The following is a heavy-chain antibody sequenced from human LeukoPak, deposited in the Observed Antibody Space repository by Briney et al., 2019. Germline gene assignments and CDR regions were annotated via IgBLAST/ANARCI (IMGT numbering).Heavy chain of an antibody. V-gene: IGHV1-8*01. CDR3: ARGEQWLVHYYYYMDV. CDR1: GYTFTSYD. CDR2: MNPNSGNT. D-gene: IGHD6-19*01. J-gene: IGHJ6*03. Sequence: ASVKVSCKASGYTFTSYDINWVRQATGQGLEWMGWMNPNSGNTGYAQKFQGRVTMTRNTSISTAYMELSSLRSEDTAVYYCARGEQWLVHYYYYMDVWGKGTTVTISS.